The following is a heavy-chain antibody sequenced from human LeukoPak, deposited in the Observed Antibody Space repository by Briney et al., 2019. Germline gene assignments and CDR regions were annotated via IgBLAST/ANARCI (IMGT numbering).Heavy chain of an antibody. D-gene: IGHD5-18*01. Sequence: PSQTLSLTCTVSGGSISGGSYYWSWIRQPAGKGLEWIGRIYTSGSTNYNPSLKSRVTISVDTSKNQFSLKLSSVTAADTAVYYCARVHSYGSFDYWGQGTLVTVSS. CDR1: GGSISGGSYY. J-gene: IGHJ4*02. CDR3: ARVHSYGSFDY. V-gene: IGHV4-61*02. CDR2: IYTSGST.